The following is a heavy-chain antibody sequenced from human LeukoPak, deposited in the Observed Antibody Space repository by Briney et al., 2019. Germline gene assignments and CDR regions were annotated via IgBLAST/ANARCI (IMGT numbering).Heavy chain of an antibody. V-gene: IGHV3-30*04. Sequence: GGSLRLSCAASGFTFYSYGAHWDRHAPGKGLEWVAVISYDGSINFYAASVKGRFTISRDNSKNTLYLQMNSLRIDDTALYFCARDRRYCSGGSCYFDYFFDYWGQGTLVTVSS. CDR1: GFTFYSYG. D-gene: IGHD2-15*01. J-gene: IGHJ4*02. CDR3: ARDRRYCSGGSCYFDYFFDY. CDR2: ISYDGSIN.